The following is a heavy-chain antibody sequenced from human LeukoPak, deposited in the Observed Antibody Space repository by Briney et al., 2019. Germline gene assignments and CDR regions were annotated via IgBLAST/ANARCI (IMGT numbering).Heavy chain of an antibody. D-gene: IGHD5-12*01. Sequence: GGSLRLSCAASRFTFSSYAMSWVRQAPGKGLEWVSAISGSGGSTYYADSVKGRFTISRDNSKNTLYLQMNSLRAEDTAVYYCAKGTPRHYTVMVATDYWGQGTLVTVSS. J-gene: IGHJ4*02. CDR1: RFTFSSYA. CDR3: AKGTPRHYTVMVATDY. CDR2: ISGSGGST. V-gene: IGHV3-23*01.